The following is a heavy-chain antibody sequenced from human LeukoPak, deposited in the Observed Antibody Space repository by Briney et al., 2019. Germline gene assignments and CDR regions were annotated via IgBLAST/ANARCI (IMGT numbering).Heavy chain of an antibody. V-gene: IGHV3-11*04. Sequence: GGSLRLSCAASGFTFSDYYMSWIRQAPGKGLEWVSYISSSGSTIYYADSVKGRFTISRDNAKNSLYLQMNSLRAEDTAVYYCARDMAPSSSEALDYWGQGTLVTVSS. CDR3: ARDMAPSSSEALDY. CDR1: GFTFSDYY. D-gene: IGHD6-6*01. J-gene: IGHJ4*02. CDR2: ISSSGSTI.